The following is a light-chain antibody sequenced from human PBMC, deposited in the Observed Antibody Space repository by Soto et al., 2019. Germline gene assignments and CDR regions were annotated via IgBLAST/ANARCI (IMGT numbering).Light chain of an antibody. V-gene: IGKV3-20*01. CDR1: QSVSSSY. Sequence: DIVWTQSPGTLSLSPGERSTLSSRASQSVSSSYLAWYQQKPGQAPSLLIYDASSRATAIPDRFSGSGSGTDFTLTISRLEPEDFAVYYCQQYGSSPRTFGQGTKVEIK. CDR3: QQYGSSPRT. CDR2: DAS. J-gene: IGKJ1*01.